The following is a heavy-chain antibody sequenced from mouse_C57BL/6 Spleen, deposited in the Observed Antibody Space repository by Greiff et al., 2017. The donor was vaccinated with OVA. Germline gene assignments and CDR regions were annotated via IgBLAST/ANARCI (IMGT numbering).Heavy chain of an antibody. V-gene: IGHV1-54*01. Sequence: VQLQQSGAELVRPGTSVKVSCQASGYAFTNYLIEWVKQRPGQGLEWIGVINPGSGGTNYNEKFKGKATLTADKSSSTAYMQLSSLTSEDSAVYFCARGLPHFDYWGQGTTLTVSS. CDR3: ARGLPHFDY. D-gene: IGHD2-2*01. CDR1: GYAFTNYL. CDR2: INPGSGGT. J-gene: IGHJ2*01.